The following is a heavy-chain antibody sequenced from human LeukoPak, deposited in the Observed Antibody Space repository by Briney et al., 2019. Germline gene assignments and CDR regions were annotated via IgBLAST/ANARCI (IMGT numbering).Heavy chain of an antibody. V-gene: IGHV3-74*01. CDR1: GFTFSSYW. CDR3: ARDGWVDY. D-gene: IGHD1-26*01. Sequence: GGSLRLSCAASGFTFSSYWMHWVRQAPGKGLVWVARINGDGISTTYADSVKGRFTISRDNARNRVYLQMISLRGEDTAVYYCARDGWVDYWGQGTLVTVSS. J-gene: IGHJ4*02. CDR2: INGDGIST.